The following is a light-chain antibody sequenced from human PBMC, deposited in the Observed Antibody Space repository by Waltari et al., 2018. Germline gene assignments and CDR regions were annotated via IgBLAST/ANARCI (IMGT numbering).Light chain of an antibody. CDR2: WAS. CDR1: QSVLSNSNKKNH. V-gene: IGKV4-1*01. CDR3: QQHYSSPPT. J-gene: IGKJ1*01. Sequence: DIVMTQPPDSLAVSLGERATINCKSSQSVLSNSNKKNHLAWYQQKPGQPPKLLIYWASTRESGVPDRFSGSGSGTDFTLTITSLQAEDVAVYYCQQHYSSPPTFGQGTKVEIK.